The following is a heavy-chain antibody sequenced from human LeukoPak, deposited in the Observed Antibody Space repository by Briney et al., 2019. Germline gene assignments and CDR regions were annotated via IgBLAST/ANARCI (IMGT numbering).Heavy chain of an antibody. CDR2: IRYDGSNK. CDR3: AKGSITIFGVDFDY. CDR1: GFTFSSYG. V-gene: IGHV3-30*02. J-gene: IGHJ4*02. D-gene: IGHD3-3*01. Sequence: GGSLRLSCAASGFTFSSYGMHWVRQAPGKGLEWVAFIRYDGSNKYYADSVKGRFTISRDNSKNTLYLQMNSLRAEDTAVYYCAKGSITIFGVDFDYWGQGTLVTVSS.